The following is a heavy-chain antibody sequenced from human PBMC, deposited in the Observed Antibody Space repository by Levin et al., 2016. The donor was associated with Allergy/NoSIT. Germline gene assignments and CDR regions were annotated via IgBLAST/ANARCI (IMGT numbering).Heavy chain of an antibody. CDR3: ARASLQYGGSGSYPHSDY. V-gene: IGHV3-30*01. J-gene: IGHJ4*02. CDR1: GFTFSRYA. CDR2: ISYDGSNK. Sequence: GGSLRLSCAASGFTFSRYAMHWVRQAPGKGLEWVALISYDGSNKYYADSVKGRFTISRDNSKNTLYLQMNSLRAEDTAVYYSARASLQYGGSGSYPHSDYWGQGTLVTVSS. D-gene: IGHD3-10*01.